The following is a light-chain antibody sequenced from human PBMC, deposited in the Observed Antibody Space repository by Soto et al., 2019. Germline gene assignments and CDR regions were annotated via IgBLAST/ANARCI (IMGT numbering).Light chain of an antibody. Sequence: DIQMTQSPSSLSASVGNRVIIPCQPSQDINNYLNWYQQKPGKAPKLLIYDASYLQTGVPSRFSGTGSGTDFSLTISSLQPEDIATYYCQQYVNLPPTFGGGTKVEIK. CDR2: DAS. CDR3: QQYVNLPPT. V-gene: IGKV1-33*01. J-gene: IGKJ4*01. CDR1: QDINNY.